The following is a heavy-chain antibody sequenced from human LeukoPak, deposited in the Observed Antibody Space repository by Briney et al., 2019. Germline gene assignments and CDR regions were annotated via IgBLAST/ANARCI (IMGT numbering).Heavy chain of an antibody. V-gene: IGHV4-30-4*01. D-gene: IGHD6-19*01. CDR1: GGSISSGDYY. J-gene: IGHJ4*02. Sequence: SETLSLTCTVSGGSISSGDYYWSWIRQPPGRGLEWIGYIYYSGSTYYNPSLKSRVTISVDTSKNQFSLKLSAVTAADTAVYYCARGSSGCSYDYWGQGTLVTVSS. CDR3: ARGSSGCSYDY. CDR2: IYYSGST.